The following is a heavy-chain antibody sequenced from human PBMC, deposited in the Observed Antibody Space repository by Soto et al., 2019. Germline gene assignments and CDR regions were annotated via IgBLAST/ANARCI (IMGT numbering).Heavy chain of an antibody. Sequence: VKVSCKVSGDTLTELSIHWVRQAPGKGLEWMGGFDPEDGDTKYAQKFQGRVTMTEDTSADTVYMELSSLRSEDTAVYYCVTLLIREAFDIWGLGTMVTVSS. V-gene: IGHV1-24*01. CDR2: FDPEDGDT. J-gene: IGHJ3*02. CDR3: VTLLIREAFDI. CDR1: GDTLTELS. D-gene: IGHD2-8*01.